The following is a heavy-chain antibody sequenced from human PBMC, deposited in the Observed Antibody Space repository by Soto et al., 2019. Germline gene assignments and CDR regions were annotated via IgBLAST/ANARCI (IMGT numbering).Heavy chain of an antibody. D-gene: IGHD5-18*01. CDR1: GFTFSSYG. J-gene: IGHJ4*02. V-gene: IGHV3-33*01. CDR2: IWYDGSNK. Sequence: GGSLRLSCAASGFTFSSYGMHWVRQAPGKGLEWVAVIWYDGSNKYYADSVKGRFTISRDNSKNTLYLQMNSLRAEDTAVYYCARESNVDTAMVLHIDYWGQGTLVTVSS. CDR3: ARESNVDTAMVLHIDY.